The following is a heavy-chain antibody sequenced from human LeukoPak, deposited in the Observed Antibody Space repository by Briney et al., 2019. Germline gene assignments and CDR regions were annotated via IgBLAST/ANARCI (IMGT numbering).Heavy chain of an antibody. CDR1: GGSISSGGYY. V-gene: IGHV4-31*03. CDR2: IYYSGST. Sequence: PSETLSLTCTVSGGSISSGGYYWSWIRQHPGKGLEWIGYIYYSGSTYYNPSLKSRVTISVDTSKNQFSLKLSSVTAADTAVYYCARGGGSYYNFDYWGQGTLVTVSS. CDR3: ARGGGSYYNFDY. J-gene: IGHJ4*02. D-gene: IGHD1-26*01.